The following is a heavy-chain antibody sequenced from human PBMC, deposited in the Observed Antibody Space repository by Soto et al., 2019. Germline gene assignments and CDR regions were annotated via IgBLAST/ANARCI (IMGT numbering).Heavy chain of an antibody. Sequence: GASVKVSCKASGGTFSSYAISWVRQAPGQGLEWMGGIIPIFGTANYAQKFQGRVTITADESTSTAYMELSSLRSEDTAVYYCASKGCCTNGVWPYGMDVWGQGTTVTVSS. D-gene: IGHD2-8*01. CDR2: IIPIFGTA. CDR1: GGTFSSYA. CDR3: ASKGCCTNGVWPYGMDV. J-gene: IGHJ6*02. V-gene: IGHV1-69*13.